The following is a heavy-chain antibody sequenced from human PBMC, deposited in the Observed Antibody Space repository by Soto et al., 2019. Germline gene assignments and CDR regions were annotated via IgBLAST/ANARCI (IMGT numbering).Heavy chain of an antibody. CDR2: INPNSGDT. D-gene: IGHD1-26*01. V-gene: IGHV1-2*02. Sequence: QVQLVQSGAEVKKPGASVKVSCKASGYTFTAYDLHWVRQAPGQGLEWMGWINPNSGDTNYAQKFQGRVTMTRDTSISTAYKELSRLTSDDTAVHYCARSSGRYSDFDYWGQGTLVTVSS. CDR1: GYTFTAYD. CDR3: ARSSGRYSDFDY. J-gene: IGHJ4*02.